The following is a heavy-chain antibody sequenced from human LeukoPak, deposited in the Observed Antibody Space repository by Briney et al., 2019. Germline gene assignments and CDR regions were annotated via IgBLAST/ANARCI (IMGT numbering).Heavy chain of an antibody. CDR2: ISWNSGSI. CDR1: GFTFDDSA. V-gene: IGHV3-9*01. J-gene: IGHJ5*02. Sequence: PGGSLRLSCAASGFTFDDSAMHWVRQAPGKGLEWVSGISWNSGSIGYTDSVKGRFTISRDNARNSLYLQMNSLRAEDTALYYCARGPAWRGYSYGRNWFDPWGQGTLVTVYS. D-gene: IGHD5-18*01. CDR3: ARGPAWRGYSYGRNWFDP.